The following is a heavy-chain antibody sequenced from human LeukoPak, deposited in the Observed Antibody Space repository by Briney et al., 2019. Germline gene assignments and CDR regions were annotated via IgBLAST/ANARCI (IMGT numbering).Heavy chain of an antibody. D-gene: IGHD3-9*01. CDR1: GYTFTSYY. Sequence: GASVKVSCKASGYTFTSYYMHWVRQAPGQGLEWMGIINPSGGSTSYAQKFQGRVTMTRDMSTSTVYMELSSLRSEDMAVYYCAREYYDILTGRMLDYWGQGTLVTVSS. CDR3: AREYYDILTGRMLDY. CDR2: INPSGGST. J-gene: IGHJ4*02. V-gene: IGHV1-46*01.